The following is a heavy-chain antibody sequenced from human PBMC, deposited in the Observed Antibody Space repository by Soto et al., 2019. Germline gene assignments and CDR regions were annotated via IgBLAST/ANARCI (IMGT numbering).Heavy chain of an antibody. D-gene: IGHD2-21*01. J-gene: IGHJ5*02. Sequence: EVHLVESGGALVQPGGSLRLSCAASGFTFSDYWMTWVRQTPGKGLEGVANMNPDGSEQYYLDSVKGRFTISRDNAKNSLYLQMNNLRGEDTAVYYCTRDLNHDCGPWGQATQVIVSS. CDR3: TRDLNHDCGP. CDR1: GFTFSDYW. V-gene: IGHV3-7*04. CDR2: MNPDGSEQ.